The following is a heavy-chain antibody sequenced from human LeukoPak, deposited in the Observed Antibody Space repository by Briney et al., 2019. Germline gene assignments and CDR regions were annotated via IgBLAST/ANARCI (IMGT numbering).Heavy chain of an antibody. Sequence: PGGSLRLSCAASGFTFSTYEMNWVRQAPGKGLERVSYISSSGSSIYYADSVKGRFTISRDNAKNSLYLQMNSLRAEDAAVYYCARDRVNWNDGFDPWGQGTLVTVSS. CDR2: ISSSGSSI. V-gene: IGHV3-48*03. D-gene: IGHD1-20*01. CDR3: ARDRVNWNDGFDP. J-gene: IGHJ5*02. CDR1: GFTFSTYE.